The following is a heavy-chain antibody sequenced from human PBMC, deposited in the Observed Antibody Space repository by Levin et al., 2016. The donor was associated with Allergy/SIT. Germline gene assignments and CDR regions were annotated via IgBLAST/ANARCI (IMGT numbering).Heavy chain of an antibody. J-gene: IGHJ4*02. V-gene: IGHV3-7*05. CDR2: IKPDGSER. CDR3: VRSLDF. CDR1: GFTFNKYW. D-gene: IGHD1-26*01. Sequence: GESLKISCGASGFTFNKYWMNWVRQAPGKGLEWVAYIKPDGSERYYVDSVKGRFTISRDNTQNSLYLEMNSLRVEDTAVYYCVRSLDFWGQGTLVTVSS.